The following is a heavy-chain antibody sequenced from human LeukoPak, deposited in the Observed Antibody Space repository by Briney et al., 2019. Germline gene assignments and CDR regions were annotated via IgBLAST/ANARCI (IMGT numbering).Heavy chain of an antibody. CDR2: INPNSGGT. V-gene: IGHV1-2*04. Sequence: ASVKVSCKASGYTFTAYYLHWVRQAPGQGLEWMGWINPNSGGTNYAQKFKGWVTLTRDTSINTTYMELSRLASDVTAVYYCARLEVDSGSYYDYWGQGTLVTVSS. CDR1: GYTFTAYY. CDR3: ARLEVDSGSYYDY. D-gene: IGHD1-26*01. J-gene: IGHJ4*02.